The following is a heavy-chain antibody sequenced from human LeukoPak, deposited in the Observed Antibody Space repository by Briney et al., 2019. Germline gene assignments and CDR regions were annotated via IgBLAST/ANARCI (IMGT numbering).Heavy chain of an antibody. Sequence: GGSLRLSCSASGFSFRSYPMAWVRQAPGEGLEWVSTVSTSGESTYYADSVRGRLTISRDNSKNTLYLQMNSLRAEDTAVYYCARDSSGSYDYWGQGTLVTVSS. V-gene: IGHV3-23*01. CDR1: GFSFRSYP. J-gene: IGHJ4*02. CDR2: VSTSGEST. D-gene: IGHD1-26*01. CDR3: ARDSSGSYDY.